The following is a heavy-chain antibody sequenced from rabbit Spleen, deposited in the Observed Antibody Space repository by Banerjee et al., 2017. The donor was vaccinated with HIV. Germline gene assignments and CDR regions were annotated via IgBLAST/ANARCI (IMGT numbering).Heavy chain of an antibody. J-gene: IGHJ4*01. CDR1: GFDFSNYG. CDR3: VRDLGYDDYSEKGYFNL. V-gene: IGHV1S47*01. D-gene: IGHD2-1*01. CDR2: IEPIFGRT. Sequence: QEQLVESGGGLVQPGGSLKLSCKASGFDFSNYGVSWVRQAPGKGLEWIGYIEPIFGRTYYANWVNGRFTVSSHNAQNTLYLQLNSLTAADTATYFCVRDLGYDDYSEKGYFNLWGQGTLVT.